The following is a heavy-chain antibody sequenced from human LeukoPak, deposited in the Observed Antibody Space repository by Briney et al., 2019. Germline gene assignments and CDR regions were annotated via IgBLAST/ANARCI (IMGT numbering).Heavy chain of an antibody. V-gene: IGHV5-51*01. CDR2: IYPGDSET. CDR3: ARQGCSTTSCHTIDY. CDR1: GYSFTNSW. J-gene: IGHJ4*02. D-gene: IGHD2-2*01. Sequence: PGESLKISCKASGYSFTNSWIAWVRQMPGKGLECMGIIYPGDSETRYSPSFQGQVTISVDKSTSTAYLQWSSLKASDTAMYYCARQGCSTTSCHTIDYRGRGTLVTVSS.